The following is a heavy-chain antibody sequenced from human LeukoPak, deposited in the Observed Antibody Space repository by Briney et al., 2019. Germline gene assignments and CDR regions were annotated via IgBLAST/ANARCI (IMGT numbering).Heavy chain of an antibody. J-gene: IGHJ4*02. V-gene: IGHV3-7*01. CDR3: ARDREGIAVAGTYRVY. CDR1: GFTFSSYW. CDR2: IQQDGSEK. Sequence: GGSLRLSCAASGFTFSSYWMSWLRQAPGKGLEWVANIQQDGSEKYYVDSVKGRFTISRDNAKNSLYLQMNSLRAEDTAVYYCARDREGIAVAGTYRVYWGQGTLVTVSS. D-gene: IGHD6-19*01.